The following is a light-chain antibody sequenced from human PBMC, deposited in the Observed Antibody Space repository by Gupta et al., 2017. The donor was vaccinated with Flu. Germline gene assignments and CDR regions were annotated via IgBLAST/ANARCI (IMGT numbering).Light chain of an antibody. J-gene: IGKJ4*01. V-gene: IGKV1-12*01. Sequence: DIQMTQSPSSVSASVGDRVTVTCWASQVIYSQLGWYQQKPGKAPKLLIYPASTLQSGVPSRFSGSGSETDFTLTITSLQPEDAATYYCQQAYSFPLTFGGGSKVEIK. CDR2: PAS. CDR1: QVIYSQ. CDR3: QQAYSFPLT.